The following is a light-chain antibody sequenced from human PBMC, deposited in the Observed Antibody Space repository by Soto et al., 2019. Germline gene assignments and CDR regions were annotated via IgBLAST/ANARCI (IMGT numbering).Light chain of an antibody. V-gene: IGLV1-40*01. Sequence: QSVLTQPPSVSGAPGQRVTISCTGSSSNIGAGYDVHWYQQLPGTAPKLLIYSDNNRPSGVPDRFSGSKSGTSASLAITGLQAEDEADLYCQSYDNRLSAYVVFGGGTQLTVL. CDR3: QSYDNRLSAYVV. J-gene: IGLJ2*01. CDR1: SSNIGAGYD. CDR2: SDN.